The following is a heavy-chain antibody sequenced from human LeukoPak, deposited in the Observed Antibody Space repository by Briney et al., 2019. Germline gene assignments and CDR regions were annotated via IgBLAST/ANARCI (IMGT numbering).Heavy chain of an antibody. J-gene: IGHJ4*02. V-gene: IGHV1-69*04. CDR1: GGTFSSYY. Sequence: AMVFCRASGGTFSSYYISWVRQAPGQGRELIARITAIIGIANYAQKFQGRVTMSAGKASSTAYMELSSVRAEDTSVCYCARGGECDFHYWGQGTLVTVSS. D-gene: IGHD3-3*01. CDR2: ITAIIGIA. CDR3: ARGGECDFHY.